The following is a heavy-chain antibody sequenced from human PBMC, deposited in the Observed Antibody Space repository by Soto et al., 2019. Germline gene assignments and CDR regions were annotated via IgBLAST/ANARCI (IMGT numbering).Heavy chain of an antibody. J-gene: IGHJ4*02. CDR3: ARGSEDSSGYYFSIYFDY. V-gene: IGHV1-2*04. CDR1: GYTFTGYY. D-gene: IGHD3-22*01. CDR2: INPNSGGT. Sequence: APVKVSCKASGYTFTGYYMHWVRQAPGQGLEWMGWINPNSGGTNYAQKFQGWVTMTRDTSISTAYMELSRLRSDDTAVYYCARGSEDSSGYYFSIYFDYWGQGTLVTVSS.